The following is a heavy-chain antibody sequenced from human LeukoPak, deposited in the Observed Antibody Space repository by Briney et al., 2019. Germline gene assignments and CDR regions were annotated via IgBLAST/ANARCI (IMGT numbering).Heavy chain of an antibody. Sequence: DSVKVSCKASGYTFIGYHMHWVRQAPGQGPEWMGWISPNSGGTKYAQKFQGRVTMTRDTSITTTYMELSRLRSDDTAVYYCARVASITIFPDAFDIWGQGTLVTVSS. CDR1: GYTFIGYH. D-gene: IGHD3-9*01. CDR3: ARVASITIFPDAFDI. V-gene: IGHV1-2*02. CDR2: ISPNSGGT. J-gene: IGHJ3*02.